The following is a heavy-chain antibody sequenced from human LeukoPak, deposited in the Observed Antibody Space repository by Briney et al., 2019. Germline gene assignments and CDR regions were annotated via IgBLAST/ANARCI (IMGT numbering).Heavy chain of an antibody. V-gene: IGHV3-74*01. Sequence: PGGSLRLSCAASGNYWMHWVRQAPGKGLVWVSHINSDGSWTSYADSVKGRFTISKDNAKNTVYLQMNNLRAEDTAVYYCAKDQQVAAVYYYYGMDVWGQGTTVIVSS. CDR2: INSDGSWT. J-gene: IGHJ6*02. CDR3: AKDQQVAAVYYYYGMDV. D-gene: IGHD6-13*01. CDR1: GNYW.